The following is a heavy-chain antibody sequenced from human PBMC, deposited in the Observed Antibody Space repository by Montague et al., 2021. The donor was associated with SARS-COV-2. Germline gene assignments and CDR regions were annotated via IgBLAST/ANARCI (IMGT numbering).Heavy chain of an antibody. V-gene: IGHV4-59*01. Sequence: SETLSLTCTVSGGSINSDYWSWIRQPPGKGLEWIGYIYYRGTTNYNPSLKSRVTFSVDTSKNQFSLKLISVTAADTAVYFCAREDRWNWFDPWGQGVLVTVSS. J-gene: IGHJ5*02. CDR3: AREDRWNWFDP. CDR2: IYYRGTT. CDR1: GGSINSDY. D-gene: IGHD5-24*01.